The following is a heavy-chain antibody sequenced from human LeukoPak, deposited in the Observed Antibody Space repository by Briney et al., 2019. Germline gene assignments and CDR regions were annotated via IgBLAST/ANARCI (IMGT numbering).Heavy chain of an antibody. CDR2: IYHSGST. Sequence: PSETLSLTCTVSGYSISSGYYWGWVRQPPGKGLEWIGSIYHSGSTYYNPSLKSRVTISVDTSKNQFSLKLSSVTAADTAVYYCARDPGSSWSYYFDYWGQGTLVTVSS. V-gene: IGHV4-38-2*02. J-gene: IGHJ4*02. D-gene: IGHD6-13*01. CDR3: ARDPGSSWSYYFDY. CDR1: GYSISSGYY.